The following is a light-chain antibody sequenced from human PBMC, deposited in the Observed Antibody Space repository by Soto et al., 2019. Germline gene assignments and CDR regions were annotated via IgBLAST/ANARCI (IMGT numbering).Light chain of an antibody. CDR2: DAS. V-gene: IGKV1-33*01. CDR1: QDISNY. CDR3: QQYYNLPRT. Sequence: DSQMTQSPSSLSASVGDRVTITCQASQDISNYLNWYQQKPGKATKLLIYDASKLETGVPSRLSGSGSGTDFTFTISRLQPEDSATYYCQQYYNLPRTFGGGTKVEIK. J-gene: IGKJ4*01.